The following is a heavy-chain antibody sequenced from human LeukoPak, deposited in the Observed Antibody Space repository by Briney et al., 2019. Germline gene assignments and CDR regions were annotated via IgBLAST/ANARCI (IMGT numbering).Heavy chain of an antibody. CDR2: IYYSGST. Sequence: SETLSLTCTVSGGSISSSSYYWGWIRQPPGKGLEWIVSIYYSGSTYYNPSLKSRVTISVDTSKNQFSLKLSSVTAADTAVYYCARSAGYSYGLNLIDYWGQGTLVTVSS. V-gene: IGHV4-39*07. CDR3: ARSAGYSYGLNLIDY. J-gene: IGHJ4*02. CDR1: GGSISSSSYY. D-gene: IGHD5-18*01.